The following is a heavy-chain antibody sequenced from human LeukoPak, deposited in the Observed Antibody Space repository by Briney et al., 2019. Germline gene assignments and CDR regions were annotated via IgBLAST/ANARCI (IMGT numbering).Heavy chain of an antibody. CDR1: GYTFTSYG. V-gene: IGHV1-18*01. Sequence: GASVKVSCKASGYTFTSYGISWVRQAPGQGLEWMGWISAYNGNTNYAQKLQGRVTMTTDTSTSTAYMELGSLRSDDTAVYYCARDPLLLLWFGESKEYWFDPWGQGTLVTVSS. J-gene: IGHJ5*02. CDR2: ISAYNGNT. CDR3: ARDPLLLLWFGESKEYWFDP. D-gene: IGHD3-10*01.